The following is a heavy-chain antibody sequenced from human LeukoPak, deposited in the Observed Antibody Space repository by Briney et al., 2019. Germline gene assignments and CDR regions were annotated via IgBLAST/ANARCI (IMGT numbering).Heavy chain of an antibody. CDR2: INHSGST. J-gene: IGHJ4*02. CDR3: ARVSAPPIDY. Sequence: NPSETLSLTCAVYGGSFSGYYWSWIRQPPGKGLEWIGEINHSGSTNYNPSLKSRVTISVDTSKNQFSLKLSSVTAADTAVYYCARVSAPPIDYWGQGTPVTVSS. CDR1: GGSFSGYY. V-gene: IGHV4-34*01.